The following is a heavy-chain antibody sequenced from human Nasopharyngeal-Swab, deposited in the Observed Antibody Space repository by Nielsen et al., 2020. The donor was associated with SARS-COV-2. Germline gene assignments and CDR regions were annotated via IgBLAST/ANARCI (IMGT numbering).Heavy chain of an antibody. J-gene: IGHJ4*02. V-gene: IGHV3-7*03. D-gene: IGHD1-20*01. CDR1: GFTFGNYW. CDR3: ARLPRNNWRLDS. CDR2: IKEDGSEK. Sequence: GGSLRLSCAASGFTFGNYWMSWVRQAPGKRLEWVANIKEDGSEKDYVDSVKGRFTTSRDNIKNSLYLQMNSLRVEDTAVYFCARLPRNNWRLDSWGQGILVTVSS.